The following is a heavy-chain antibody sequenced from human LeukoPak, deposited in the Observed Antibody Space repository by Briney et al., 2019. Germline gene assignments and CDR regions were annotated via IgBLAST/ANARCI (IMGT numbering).Heavy chain of an antibody. J-gene: IGHJ4*02. Sequence: PSETLSLTCTDSGGSIGTTNYYWGWIRQPPGKGLEWIGNIYNSGSTYYNPSLMSRVTISVDTSKNHFSLNLSSVTAADTAVYYCVRRAGRKDFDYWGQGTLVTVSS. CDR3: VRRAGRKDFDY. CDR1: GGSIGTTNYY. V-gene: IGHV4-39*01. CDR2: IYNSGST. D-gene: IGHD1-14*01.